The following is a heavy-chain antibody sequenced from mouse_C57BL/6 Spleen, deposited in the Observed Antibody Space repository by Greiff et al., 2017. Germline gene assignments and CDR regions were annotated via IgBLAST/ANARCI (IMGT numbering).Heavy chain of an antibody. CDR3: ARGRQLMDYAMDY. V-gene: IGHV1-47*01. Sequence: QVQLKQSGAELVKPGVSVKMSCKASGYTFTTYPIEWMKQNHGKSLEWIGNFHPYNDDTKYNEKFKGKATLTVEKSSSTVYLELSRLTSDDSAVYYCARGRQLMDYAMDYWGQGTSVTVSS. D-gene: IGHD3-2*02. CDR1: GYTFTTYP. CDR2: FHPYNDDT. J-gene: IGHJ4*01.